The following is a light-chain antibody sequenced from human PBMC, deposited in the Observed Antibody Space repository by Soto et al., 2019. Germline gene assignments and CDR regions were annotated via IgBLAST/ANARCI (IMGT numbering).Light chain of an antibody. CDR3: QQANSYPWT. Sequence: DIQMTQSPSSLSASVGDSVTITCRASQGVSDWVAWYQQKPGEAPKLLIYGSSSLLSGVPSRFSGTRSGTDFTLTISSLQPEDFATYYCQQANSYPWTFGQGTKVDI. V-gene: IGKV1-12*01. CDR2: GSS. J-gene: IGKJ1*01. CDR1: QGVSDW.